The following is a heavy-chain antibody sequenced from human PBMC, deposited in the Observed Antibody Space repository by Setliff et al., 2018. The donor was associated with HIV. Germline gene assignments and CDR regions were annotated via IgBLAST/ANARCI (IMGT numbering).Heavy chain of an antibody. V-gene: IGHV4-34*01. CDR3: ARHRDPPGSSWIFYYYYMDL. CDR1: GDSFSGNY. D-gene: IGHD6-13*01. Sequence: KTSETLSLTCAVYGDSFSGNYWSWIRQPPGKGLEWIGEINHNGVTNYSPSLKSRLTISIDTPKRQFSLKLTTATAADSGVYYCARHRDPPGSSWIFYYYYMDLWGGGTTVTVSS. J-gene: IGHJ6*03. CDR2: INHNGVT.